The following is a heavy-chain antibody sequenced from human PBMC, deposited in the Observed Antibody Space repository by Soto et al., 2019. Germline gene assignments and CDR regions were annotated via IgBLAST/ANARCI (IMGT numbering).Heavy chain of an antibody. CDR2: IIPISGTA. CDR3: ARSQGSSTSLEIYYYYYYGMDV. CDR1: GGTFSSYA. Sequence: QVKLVQSGAEVKKPGSSVKVSCKASGGTFSSYAISWVRQAPGQGLEWMGGIIPISGTANYAQKFQGRVTTTADESTSTAYMELSSLRSEDTAVYYCARSQGSSTSLEIYYYYYYGMDVWGQGTTVTVSS. D-gene: IGHD2-2*01. J-gene: IGHJ6*02. V-gene: IGHV1-69*01.